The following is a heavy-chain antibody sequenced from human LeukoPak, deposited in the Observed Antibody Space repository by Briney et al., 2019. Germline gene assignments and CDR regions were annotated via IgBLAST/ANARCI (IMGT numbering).Heavy chain of an antibody. Sequence: GESLKISCKGSRYSFTSYWIGWVRQMPRKGLEWMGIIYPGDSDTRYSPSFQGQVTISADKSISTAYLQWNSLKASDTAMYYCARFVGACSGGSCYSDYWGQGTLVTVSS. CDR1: RYSFTSYW. CDR3: ARFVGACSGGSCYSDY. CDR2: IYPGDSDT. J-gene: IGHJ4*02. D-gene: IGHD2-15*01. V-gene: IGHV5-51*01.